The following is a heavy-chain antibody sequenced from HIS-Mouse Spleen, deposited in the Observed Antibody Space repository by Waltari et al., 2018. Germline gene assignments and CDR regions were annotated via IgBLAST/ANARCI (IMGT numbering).Heavy chain of an antibody. J-gene: IGHJ2*01. CDR2: IYYSGST. Sequence: QLQLQESGPGLVKPSETLSLTCTVSGGSISSSRYYWVWIRQPTGKGLEWIGSIYYSGSTYYKPSLKSRVTISVDTSKNQFSLKLSSVTAADTAVYYCAREIPYSSSWYDWYFDLWGRGTLVTVSS. D-gene: IGHD6-13*01. V-gene: IGHV4-39*07. CDR3: AREIPYSSSWYDWYFDL. CDR1: GGSISSSRYY.